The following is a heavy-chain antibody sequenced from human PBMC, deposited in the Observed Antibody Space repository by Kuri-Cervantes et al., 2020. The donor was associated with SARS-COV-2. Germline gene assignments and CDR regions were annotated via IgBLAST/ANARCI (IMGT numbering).Heavy chain of an antibody. V-gene: IGHV3-74*01. CDR1: RFTFSGPW. J-gene: IGHJ4*02. Sequence: ETLSLTCAASRFTFSGPWIHWVRQAPGKGLVWVSRINPDGSYTNNADSVKGRFTLSRDNAKNMLFLQMNSLRAEDTAVYYRVRDGDHWNFDYWGQGTLVTVSS. D-gene: IGHD1-1*01. CDR3: VRDGDHWNFDY. CDR2: INPDGSYT.